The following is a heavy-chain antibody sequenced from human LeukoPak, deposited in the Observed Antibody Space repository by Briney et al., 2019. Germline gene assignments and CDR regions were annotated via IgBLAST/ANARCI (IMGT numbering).Heavy chain of an antibody. V-gene: IGHV4-34*01. D-gene: IGHD1-26*01. CDR3: ASQGHHGKIVGTTLSYFYMDV. CDR2: INHSGST. Sequence: SETLSLTCAVYGGSFSGYYWSWIRQPPGKGLEWIGEINHSGSTNYNPSLKSRVTISVDTSKNQFSLKLSSVTAADTAFYYCASQGHHGKIVGTTLSYFYMDVWGKGPRSPSP. CDR1: GGSFSGYY. J-gene: IGHJ6*03.